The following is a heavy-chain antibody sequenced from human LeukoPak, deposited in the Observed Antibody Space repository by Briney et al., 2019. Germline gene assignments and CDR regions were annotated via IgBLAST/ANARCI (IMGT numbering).Heavy chain of an antibody. CDR1: GYSFTSYW. Sequence: GESLKISCKGSGYSFTSYWIGWVRQMPGKGLEWMGIIYPGDSDTRYSPSFQGQVTISADKSISTAYLQWSSLKASDTAMYYCARSRYDYVWGSYQSYYYYMDVWGKGTTVTVSS. J-gene: IGHJ6*03. V-gene: IGHV5-51*01. CDR3: ARSRYDYVWGSYQSYYYYMDV. CDR2: IYPGDSDT. D-gene: IGHD3-16*02.